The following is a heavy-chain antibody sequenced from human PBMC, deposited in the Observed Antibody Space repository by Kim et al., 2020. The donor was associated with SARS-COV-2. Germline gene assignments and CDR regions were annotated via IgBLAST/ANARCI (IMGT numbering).Heavy chain of an antibody. J-gene: IGHJ6*02. Sequence: GGSLRLSCAASGFTFSSYAMHWVRQAPGKGLEWVAVISYDGSNKYYADSVKGRFTISRDNSKNTLYLQMNSLRAEDTAVYYCARDMEAKRYGGPPTTVTEYHPGDVWGQGTTVTVSS. CDR2: ISYDGSNK. V-gene: IGHV3-30*04. CDR1: GFTFSSYA. CDR3: ARDMEAKRYGGPPTTVTEYHPGDV. D-gene: IGHD4-17*01.